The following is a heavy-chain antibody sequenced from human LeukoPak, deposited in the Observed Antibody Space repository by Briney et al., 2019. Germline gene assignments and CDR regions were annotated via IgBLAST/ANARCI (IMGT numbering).Heavy chain of an antibody. D-gene: IGHD3-22*01. CDR1: GFTFSSYW. CDR2: IKQDGSEK. J-gene: IGHJ4*02. V-gene: IGHV3-7*01. CDR3: VRDGDTSGYTN. Sequence: GGSLRLSCAASGFTFSSYWMHWVRQAPGKGLEWVANIKQDGSEKYYVDSVKGRFTISRDNAKNSLYLQMNSLRAEDTAVYSCVRDGDTSGYTNWGQGTLVAVSS.